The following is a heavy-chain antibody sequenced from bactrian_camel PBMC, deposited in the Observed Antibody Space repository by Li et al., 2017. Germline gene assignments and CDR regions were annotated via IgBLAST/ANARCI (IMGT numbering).Heavy chain of an antibody. J-gene: IGHJ6*01. D-gene: IGHD2*01. CDR1: GNPADTYS. CDR3: AARGNPTDTAYLRWYFSAPRPRSDFGY. CDR2: VYGDVGARP. Sequence: QVQLVESGGGSVHSGGSLTLSCVGSGNPADTYSMAWFRGEHREAVAGVYGDVGARPVYAASVQGRFTSSQANGKNTAYLQMNDLTPEDTAMYYCAARGNPTDTAYLRWYFSAPRPRSDFGYWGQGTQVTVS. V-gene: IGHV3S6*01.